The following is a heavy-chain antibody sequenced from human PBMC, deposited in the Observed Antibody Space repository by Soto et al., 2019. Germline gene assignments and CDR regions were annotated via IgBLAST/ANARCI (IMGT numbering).Heavy chain of an antibody. V-gene: IGHV3-33*01. CDR2: IWYDGSNK. J-gene: IGHJ6*02. CDR3: ARDLAPTGLATRGWYYYGMDV. Sequence: SLRLSCAASGFTFSSYGMHWVRQAPGKGLEWVAVIWYDGSNKYYADSVKGRFTISRDNSKNTLYLQMNSLRAEDTAVYYCARDLAPTGLATRGWYYYGMDVWGQGTTVTVSS. CDR1: GFTFSSYG. D-gene: IGHD5-12*01.